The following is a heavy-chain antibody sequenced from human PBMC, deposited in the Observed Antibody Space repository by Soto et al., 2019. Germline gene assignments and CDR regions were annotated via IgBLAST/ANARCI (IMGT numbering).Heavy chain of an antibody. V-gene: IGHV3-64D*06. Sequence: PGESLKISCSASGCTFIIYAMHWVRQAPGKGLEYVSSISTNGGSTHYADSVKGRFTISRDNSKNTQYLQMSSLRADDTAVYYCVKGEYYYDSSGYYPFDYWGQGTLVTVSS. CDR1: GCTFIIYA. D-gene: IGHD3-22*01. CDR2: ISTNGGST. CDR3: VKGEYYYDSSGYYPFDY. J-gene: IGHJ4*02.